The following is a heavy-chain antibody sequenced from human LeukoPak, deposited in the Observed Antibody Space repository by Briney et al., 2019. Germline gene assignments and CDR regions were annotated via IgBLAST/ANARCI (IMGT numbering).Heavy chain of an antibody. CDR1: GFTFSSYG. D-gene: IGHD5-18*01. CDR3: ARGRGYNYPFDY. Sequence: GGSLRLSCAASGFTFSSYGMHWVRQAPGKGLEWVAVISYDGSNKYYADSVKGRFTISRDNSKNTLYLQMNSLRAEDTAVYYCARGRGYNYPFDYWGQGTLVTVSS. CDR2: ISYDGSNK. J-gene: IGHJ4*02. V-gene: IGHV3-30*03.